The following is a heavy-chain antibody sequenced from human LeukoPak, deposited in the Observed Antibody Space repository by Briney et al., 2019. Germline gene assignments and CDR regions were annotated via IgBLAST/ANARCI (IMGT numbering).Heavy chain of an antibody. Sequence: SETLSLTCAVYGGSFSGYYWSWIRQPPGKGLEWIGEINHSGSTNYNPSLKSRVTISVDTSKNQFSLKLSSVTAADTAVYYCARPGYSYGLGDYWGQGTLVTVSS. V-gene: IGHV4-34*01. J-gene: IGHJ4*02. CDR1: GGSFSGYY. D-gene: IGHD5-18*01. CDR2: INHSGST. CDR3: ARPGYSYGLGDY.